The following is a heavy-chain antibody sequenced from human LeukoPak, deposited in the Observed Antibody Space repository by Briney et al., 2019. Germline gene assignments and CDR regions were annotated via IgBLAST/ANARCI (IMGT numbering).Heavy chain of an antibody. Sequence: SETLSLTCTVSGGSISSSSYYWGWIRQPPGKGLEWIGSIYYSGSTYYNPSLKSRVTISVDTSRNQFSLKLSSVTAADTAVYYCASPGNRDSSGDTIFDYWGQGTLVTVSS. D-gene: IGHD3-22*01. CDR2: IYYSGST. CDR1: GGSISSSSYY. J-gene: IGHJ4*02. V-gene: IGHV4-39*07. CDR3: ASPGNRDSSGDTIFDY.